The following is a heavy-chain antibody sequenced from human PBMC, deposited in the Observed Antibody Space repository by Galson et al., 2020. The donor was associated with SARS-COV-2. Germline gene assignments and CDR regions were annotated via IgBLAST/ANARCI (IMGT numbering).Heavy chain of an antibody. CDR1: GYTHSQYA. CDR3: ARGLNGALDV. CDR2: YNIDTWKP. Sequence: GESLKISCKASGYTHSQYAVNWVRQAPGQGLEWMGWYNIDTWKPAYAQGFTGRFVFSLDISANTAYLEISSLKPEDSAIYYCARGLNGALDVWGQGTMVTVSS. D-gene: IGHD2-8*01. V-gene: IGHV7-4-1*02. J-gene: IGHJ3*01.